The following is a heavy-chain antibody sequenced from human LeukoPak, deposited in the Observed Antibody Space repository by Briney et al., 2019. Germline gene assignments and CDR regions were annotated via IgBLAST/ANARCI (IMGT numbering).Heavy chain of an antibody. CDR3: ARQGYPGATRSIRYYYYYYMDV. CDR1: GYSFTSYW. CDR2: IYPGDSDT. Sequence: GESVKISCKGSGYSFTSYWIGWVRQMPGKGLEWMGIIYPGDSDTRYSPSFQGQVTISADKSISTAYLQWSSLKASDTAMYYCARQGYPGATRSIRYYYYYYMDVWGKGTTVTVSS. V-gene: IGHV5-51*01. J-gene: IGHJ6*03. D-gene: IGHD2-15*01.